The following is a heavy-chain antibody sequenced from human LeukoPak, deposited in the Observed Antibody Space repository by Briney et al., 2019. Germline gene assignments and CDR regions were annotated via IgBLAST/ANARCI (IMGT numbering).Heavy chain of an antibody. D-gene: IGHD3-3*01. CDR3: ARAPLRTIFGVGDYYYYYGMDV. Sequence: ASVEVSCKASGYTFTSYGISWVRQAPGQGLEWMGWISAYNGNTNYAQKFQGRVTMTRDTSISTAYMELSRLRSDDTAVYYCARAPLRTIFGVGDYYYYYGMDVWGQGTTVTVSS. V-gene: IGHV1-18*01. CDR2: ISAYNGNT. CDR1: GYTFTSYG. J-gene: IGHJ6*02.